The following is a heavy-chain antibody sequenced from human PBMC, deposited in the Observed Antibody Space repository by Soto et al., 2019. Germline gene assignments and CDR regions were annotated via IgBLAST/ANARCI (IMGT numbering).Heavy chain of an antibody. D-gene: IGHD6-13*01. Sequence: QVQLVQSGAEVKKPGSSVKVSCKASGGTFSSYTISWVRQAPGQGLEWMGRIIPILGIANYAQKFQGRVTITADKSTSTAYMELSSLRSEDTAVYYCARLPADSSSWYPTATYYGMDVWGQGTTVTVSS. V-gene: IGHV1-69*02. CDR1: GGTFSSYT. J-gene: IGHJ6*02. CDR3: ARLPADSSSWYPTATYYGMDV. CDR2: IIPILGIA.